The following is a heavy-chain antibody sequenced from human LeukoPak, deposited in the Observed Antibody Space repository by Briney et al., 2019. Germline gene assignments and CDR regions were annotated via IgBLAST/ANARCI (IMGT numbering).Heavy chain of an antibody. J-gene: IGHJ3*02. CDR2: ISDDETYK. CDR1: GFTFNSYS. V-gene: IGHV3-30-3*01. CDR3: ASLKNSYDSSGYLVTDAFDI. D-gene: IGHD3-22*01. Sequence: PGGSLSLSCAASGFTFNSYSMHWVRQAPGKGLEWVTAISDDETYKFYADSVKGRFTISRNNSKNTLYLQMNSLRVEGTAVYYCASLKNSYDSSGYLVTDAFDIWGQGTMVTVSS.